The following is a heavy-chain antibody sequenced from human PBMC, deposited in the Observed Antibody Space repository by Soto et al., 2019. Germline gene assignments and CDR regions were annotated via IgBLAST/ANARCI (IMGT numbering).Heavy chain of an antibody. Sequence: GGSLRLSCAASGFTFDDYAMHWVRQAPGKGLEWVSGISWNSGSIGYADSVKGRFTISRDNAKNSLYLQMNSLRAEDTALYYCAKGTDWLYSNDAFDIWGLGTVVTVSS. CDR3: AKGTDWLYSNDAFDI. J-gene: IGHJ3*02. CDR1: GFTFDDYA. V-gene: IGHV3-9*01. CDR2: ISWNSGSI. D-gene: IGHD3-9*01.